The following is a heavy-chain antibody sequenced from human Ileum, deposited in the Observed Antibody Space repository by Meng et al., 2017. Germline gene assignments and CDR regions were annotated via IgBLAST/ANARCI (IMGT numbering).Heavy chain of an antibody. CDR3: ARYNSGWHVCDS. CDR1: GFNFSNYW. J-gene: IGHJ4*02. D-gene: IGHD6-19*01. CDR2: INSDGSSI. V-gene: IGHV3-74*01. Sequence: EGQLVESGGDLVQPGGSLRLSCAASGFNFSNYWMHWVRQAPGKGLVWVSRINSDGSSISYADAVKGRFTISRDNAKNTLYLQMNNLRDDDTAVYYCARYNSGWHVCDSWGQGILVTVSS.